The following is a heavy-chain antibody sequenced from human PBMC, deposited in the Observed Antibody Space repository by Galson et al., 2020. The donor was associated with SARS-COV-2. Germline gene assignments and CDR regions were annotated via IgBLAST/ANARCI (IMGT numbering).Heavy chain of an antibody. CDR2: IRSSTYDRTT. CDR3: ARGGFPYYYYMDV. J-gene: IGHJ6*03. CDR1: GFTFGDFA. V-gene: IGHV3-49*03. Sequence: GGSLRLSCTVAGFTFGDFAMCWFRQPPGKGLVWVCLIRSSTYDRTTEYAASVKDRFTISRDDSKNVAYLQMNSLITEDTAVYYCARGGFPYYYYMDVWGKGTTVTVSS.